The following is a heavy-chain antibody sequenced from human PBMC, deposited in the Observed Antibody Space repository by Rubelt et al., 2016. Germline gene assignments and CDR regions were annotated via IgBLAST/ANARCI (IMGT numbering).Heavy chain of an antibody. CDR2: IQFDGAAT. D-gene: IGHD1-26*01. V-gene: IGHV3-33*08. CDR3: VRDGGSLIVGSTTDYFDY. J-gene: IGHJ4*02. Sequence: GGGVFQPGRSLRLSCAASGFTFSSYAMHWVRQAPGKGLAWLTVIQFDGAATYYADSVKGRFAISSYNSKNTLFLQVNSLRPEDTAVYYCVRDGGSLIVGSTTDYFDYWGQGSMVTVSS. CDR1: GFTFSSYA.